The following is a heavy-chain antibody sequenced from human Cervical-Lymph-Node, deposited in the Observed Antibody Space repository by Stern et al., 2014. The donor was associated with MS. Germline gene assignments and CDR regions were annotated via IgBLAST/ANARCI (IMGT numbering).Heavy chain of an antibody. J-gene: IGHJ6*02. CDR3: ARGLMITFGGNTVHGYHGLDV. Sequence: QMQLVQSGAEVKKPGASVKVSCETSGYTFTSYDVSWVRQATGQGLEWMGWMTPNSGKTAYAPKFQGRVTMTRNTSISTAYMEMSSLSSEDTAVYYCARGLMITFGGNTVHGYHGLDVWGQGTTVTVSS. D-gene: IGHD3-16*01. CDR1: GYTFTSYD. V-gene: IGHV1-8*01. CDR2: MTPNSGKT.